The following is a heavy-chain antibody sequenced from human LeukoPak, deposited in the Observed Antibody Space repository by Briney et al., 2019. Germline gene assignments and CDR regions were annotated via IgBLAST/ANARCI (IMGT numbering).Heavy chain of an antibody. D-gene: IGHD4-17*01. CDR2: ISSSGSTI. V-gene: IGHV3-11*04. Sequence: KPGGSLRLSCAASGFTFSDYYMSWIRQAPGKGLEWVSYISSSGSTIYYADSVKGRFTVSRDNAKNSLYLQMNSLRAEDTAVYYCARDFYGDSFYFDYWGQGTLVTVSS. CDR1: GFTFSDYY. CDR3: ARDFYGDSFYFDY. J-gene: IGHJ4*02.